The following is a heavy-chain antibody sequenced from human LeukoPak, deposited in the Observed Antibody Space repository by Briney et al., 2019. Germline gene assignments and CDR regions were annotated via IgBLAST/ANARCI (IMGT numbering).Heavy chain of an antibody. J-gene: IGHJ3*02. CDR2: ISVTGGGT. Sequence: PTLPCTASGHTHNTHPTTPTPHPPRKGLEWLSVISVTGGGTYYADSVKGRFTISRDNSKNTLYLQMSSLRAEDTALYYCGRLSATRSYAFDIWGQGTMVTVSS. CDR1: GHTHNTHP. V-gene: IGHV3-23*01. D-gene: IGHD2-15*01. CDR3: GRLSATRSYAFDI.